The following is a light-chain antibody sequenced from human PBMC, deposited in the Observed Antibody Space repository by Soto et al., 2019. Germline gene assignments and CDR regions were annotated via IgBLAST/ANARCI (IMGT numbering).Light chain of an antibody. CDR1: QSISDW. J-gene: IGKJ1*01. CDR3: QQNYRATPWT. CDR2: KAS. Sequence: DIQMTQSPSTLSASVGDRVTITCLASQSISDWLAWYQQKPGKAPKLLIYKASSLQSGVPSRFSGGGSGTDFTLNISSLQPDDFATYYCQQNYRATPWTFGQGTKVDIK. V-gene: IGKV1-5*03.